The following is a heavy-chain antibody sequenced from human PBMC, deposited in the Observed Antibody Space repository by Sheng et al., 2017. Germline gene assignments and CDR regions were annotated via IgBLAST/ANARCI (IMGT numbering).Heavy chain of an antibody. CDR1: GGSFSGYY. V-gene: IGHV4-34*01. J-gene: IGHJ6*03. CDR3: VRAVNIVATEFEGLLRWTV. D-gene: IGHD5-12*01. Sequence: QVQLQQWGAGLLKPSETLSLTCAVYGGSFSGYYWSWIRQPPGKGLEWIGEINHSGSTNYNPSLKSRVTISVDTSKNQFSLKLSSVTAADTAVYYCVRAVNIVATEFEGLLRWTVWGKGPRSPSP. CDR2: INHSGST.